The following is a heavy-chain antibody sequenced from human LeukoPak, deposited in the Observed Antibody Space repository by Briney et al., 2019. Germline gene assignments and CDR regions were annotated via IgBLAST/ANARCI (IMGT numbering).Heavy chain of an antibody. CDR3: ARDLYGDYSPFDY. Sequence: GVSLRLSCAASGFTFSDYWMSWVRQAPGKGLEWVANIKQDGSKKHYVDSVKGRFTISRDNAKNSLYLQMNSLRAEDTAVYYCARDLYGDYSPFDYWGQGTLVTVSS. D-gene: IGHD4-17*01. CDR2: IKQDGSKK. V-gene: IGHV3-7*04. J-gene: IGHJ4*02. CDR1: GFTFSDYW.